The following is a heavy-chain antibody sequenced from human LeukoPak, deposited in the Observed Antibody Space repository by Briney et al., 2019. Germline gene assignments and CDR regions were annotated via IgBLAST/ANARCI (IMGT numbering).Heavy chain of an antibody. Sequence: GGSLRLSCAASGFTFSREWMSWVRQAPGKGLEWVANIKQDESEKYYVDSVKGRFTISRDNAKHSLFLQMNSLRAEDTAVYYSARGGGYPELWGQGALVTVSS. J-gene: IGHJ4*02. D-gene: IGHD3-22*01. CDR2: IKQDESEK. V-gene: IGHV3-7*01. CDR1: GFTFSREW. CDR3: ARGGGYPEL.